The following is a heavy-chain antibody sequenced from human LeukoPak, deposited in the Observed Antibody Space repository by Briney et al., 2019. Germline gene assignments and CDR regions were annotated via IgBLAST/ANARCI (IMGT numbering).Heavy chain of an antibody. CDR1: GFSLSNYC. D-gene: IGHD6-13*01. Sequence: PGGSLRLSCAASGFSLSNYCIHWVRQAPGKGLEWVSFLRYDGTKKYYQNSVKGRFAISRDNSRNTVYLQMSSLTSESTAIYYCAQEYSKHWYFSFIGDWGPGTQVPVSS. J-gene: IGHJ4*02. CDR2: LRYDGTKK. CDR3: AQEYSKHWYFSFIGD. V-gene: IGHV3-30*02.